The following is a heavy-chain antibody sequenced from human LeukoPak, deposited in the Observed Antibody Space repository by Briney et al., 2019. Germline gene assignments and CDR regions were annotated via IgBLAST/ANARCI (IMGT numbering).Heavy chain of an antibody. J-gene: IGHJ4*02. CDR2: MNPNSGNT. Sequence: ASVTVSCKASGYTFTSYDINWVRRATGQGLEWMGWMNPNSGNTGYAQKFQGRVTITRNTSISTAYMELSSLRSEDTAVYYCARSYYDFWSGYSSYYFDYWGQGTLVTVSS. CDR1: GYTFTSYD. V-gene: IGHV1-8*03. D-gene: IGHD3-3*01. CDR3: ARSYYDFWSGYSSYYFDY.